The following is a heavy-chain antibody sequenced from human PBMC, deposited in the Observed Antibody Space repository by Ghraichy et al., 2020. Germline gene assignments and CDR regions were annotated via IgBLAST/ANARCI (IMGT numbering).Heavy chain of an antibody. CDR3: AGSFGVIGYFAL. V-gene: IGHV4-39*01. CDR2: IHHSGST. J-gene: IGHJ2*01. D-gene: IGHD3-16*01. CDR1: GGSITSSNYY. Sequence: SETLSLTCTVSGGSITSSNYYWGWIRQTPGKGLEWIGSIHHSGSTYYNPSLKSRVTISGDTSKNQFSLKLNSVTAADTAVYFCAGSFGVIGYFALWGRGTLVTVAS.